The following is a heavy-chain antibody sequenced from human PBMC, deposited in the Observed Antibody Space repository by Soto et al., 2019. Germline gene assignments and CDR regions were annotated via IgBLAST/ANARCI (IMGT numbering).Heavy chain of an antibody. CDR2: IIPIFGTA. D-gene: IGHD2-21*01. V-gene: IGHV1-69*01. Sequence: QVQRVQSGAEVKKPGSSVKVSCKASGGTLSSYAISWVRQAPVQGLEWMGGIIPIFGTANYAQKFQGRVTITADESTSTAYMELSSLRSEDTAVYYCARGGGEGWGSSYYYGMDVWGQGPTVTVSS. J-gene: IGHJ6*02. CDR1: GGTLSSYA. CDR3: ARGGGEGWGSSYYYGMDV.